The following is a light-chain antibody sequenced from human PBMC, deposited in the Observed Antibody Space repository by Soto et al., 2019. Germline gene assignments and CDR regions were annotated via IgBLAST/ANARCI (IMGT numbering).Light chain of an antibody. J-gene: IGKJ1*01. Sequence: IQMTKKTSSLSASVGDRVSITCRASQGIRNDLGWYQQKPGKAPKRLIYAASSLQSGVPSTFSGSRSGTEFTLTISSLQPEDFATYYCLQDDSYARTFGQGTKVDIK. V-gene: IGKV1-17*01. CDR3: LQDDSYART. CDR2: AAS. CDR1: QGIRND.